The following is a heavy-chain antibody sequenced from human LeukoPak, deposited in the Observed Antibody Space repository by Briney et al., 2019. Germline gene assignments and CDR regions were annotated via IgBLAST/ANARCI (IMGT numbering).Heavy chain of an antibody. Sequence: PSETLSLTCTVSGGSISSSSYYWGWIRQPPGKGLEWIGSIYYSGSTYYNPSLKSRVTISVDTSKNQFSLKLSSVTAADTAVYYCARHSRRGSHNWFDPWGQGTLVTVSS. D-gene: IGHD1-26*01. CDR2: IYYSGST. V-gene: IGHV4-39*01. J-gene: IGHJ5*02. CDR1: GGSISSSSYY. CDR3: ARHSRRGSHNWFDP.